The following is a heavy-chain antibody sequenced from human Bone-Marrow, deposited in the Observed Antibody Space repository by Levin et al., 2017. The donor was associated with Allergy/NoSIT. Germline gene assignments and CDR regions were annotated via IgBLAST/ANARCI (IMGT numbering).Heavy chain of an antibody. CDR2: IYYSGGT. CDR3: ARGYDFWSGYFEY. J-gene: IGHJ4*02. Sequence: ESLKISCSVSGDPINSHYWSWLRQSPGKGLEWIGYIYYSGGTNYNPSLKSRVTISVDTSKTQFSLKLSSVTAADTAKYYCARGYDFWSGYFEYWGQGILVTVSS. V-gene: IGHV4-59*11. D-gene: IGHD3-3*01. CDR1: GDPINSHY.